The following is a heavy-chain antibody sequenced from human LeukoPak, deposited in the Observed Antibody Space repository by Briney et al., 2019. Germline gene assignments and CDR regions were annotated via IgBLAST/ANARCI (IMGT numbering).Heavy chain of an antibody. CDR3: ARVSANFGDYHLDY. D-gene: IGHD4-17*01. V-gene: IGHV3-53*01. J-gene: IGHJ4*02. CDR1: GFTVSSNY. CDR2: IYSGGST. Sequence: GGSLRLSCAASGFTVSSNYMSWVRQAPGKGLEWVSVIYSGGSTYYADSVKGRFTISRDNSKNTLYLQMNSLRAEDTAVYYCARVSANFGDYHLDYWGQGTLVTVSS.